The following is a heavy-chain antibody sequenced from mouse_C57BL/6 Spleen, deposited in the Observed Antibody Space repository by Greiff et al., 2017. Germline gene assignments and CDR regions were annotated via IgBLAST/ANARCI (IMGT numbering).Heavy chain of an antibody. Sequence: QVQLQQPGAELVMPGASVKLSCKASGYTFTSYWMHWVKQRPGQGLEWIGEIDPSDSYTNYNQKFKGKSTLTVDKSSSTAYMQLSSLTSEDSAVYYCARSLYVRYAMDYWGQGTSVTVSS. D-gene: IGHD1-1*01. CDR2: IDPSDSYT. V-gene: IGHV1-69*01. CDR3: ARSLYVRYAMDY. CDR1: GYTFTSYW. J-gene: IGHJ4*01.